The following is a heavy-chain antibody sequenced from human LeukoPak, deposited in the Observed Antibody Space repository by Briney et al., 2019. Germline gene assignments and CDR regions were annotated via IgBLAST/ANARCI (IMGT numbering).Heavy chain of an antibody. V-gene: IGHV3-23*01. CDR2: ISGSGGST. CDR1: GFTFSSYG. J-gene: IGHJ3*02. CDR3: AKVGGPGAFDI. D-gene: IGHD2-15*01. Sequence: QSGGSLRLSCAASGFTFSSYGMSWVRQAPGKGLEWVSAISGSGGSTYYADSVKGRFTISRDNSKNSLYLQMNSLRAEDTALYYCAKVGGPGAFDIWGQGTMVTVSS.